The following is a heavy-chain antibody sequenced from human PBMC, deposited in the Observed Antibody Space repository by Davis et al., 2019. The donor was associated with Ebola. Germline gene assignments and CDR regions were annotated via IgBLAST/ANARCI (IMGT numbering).Heavy chain of an antibody. V-gene: IGHV3-23*01. J-gene: IGHJ2*01. CDR3: ARDRSYYDFWSGYPSGYFDL. CDR2: FGTGGDT. CDR1: GFIFRNYV. Sequence: GESLKISCETSGFIFRNYVMSWVRQAPGKGLEWVSTFGTGGDTYYADSVKGRFTISRDNSKNTLYLQMNSLRAEDTAVYYCARDRSYYDFWSGYPSGYFDLWGRGTLVTVSS. D-gene: IGHD3-3*01.